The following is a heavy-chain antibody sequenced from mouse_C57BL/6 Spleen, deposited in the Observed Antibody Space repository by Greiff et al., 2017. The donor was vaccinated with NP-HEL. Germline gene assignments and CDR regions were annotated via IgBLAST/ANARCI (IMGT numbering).Heavy chain of an antibody. CDR2: IDPENGDT. V-gene: IGHV14-4*01. Sequence: DVKLQESGAELVRPGASVKLSCTASGFNIKDDYMHWVKQRPEQGLEWIGWIDPENGDTEYASKFQGKATITADTSSNTTYLQLSSLTSEDTAVYYCTTRSFDYWGQGTTLTVSS. CDR3: TTRSFDY. CDR1: GFNIKDDY. J-gene: IGHJ2*01.